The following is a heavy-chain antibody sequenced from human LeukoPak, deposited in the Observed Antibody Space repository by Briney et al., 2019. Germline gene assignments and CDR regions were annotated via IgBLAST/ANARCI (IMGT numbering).Heavy chain of an antibody. J-gene: IGHJ4*02. Sequence: SVKASCTASGGTFSSYAISWVRQAPGQGLEWMGGIIPIFGTANYAQKFQGRVTITADESTSTAYMELSSLRSEDTAVYYCARSPYYYGSGSYYHFDYWGQGTLVTVSS. V-gene: IGHV1-69*01. CDR3: ARSPYYYGSGSYYHFDY. D-gene: IGHD3-10*01. CDR2: IIPIFGTA. CDR1: GGTFSSYA.